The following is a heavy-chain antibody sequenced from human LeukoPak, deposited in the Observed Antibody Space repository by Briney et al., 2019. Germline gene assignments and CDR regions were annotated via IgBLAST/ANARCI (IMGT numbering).Heavy chain of an antibody. D-gene: IGHD4-17*01. CDR1: GYTFTSHA. V-gene: IGHV1-3*01. CDR3: ARARWTSTATTYYLDH. J-gene: IGHJ4*02. CDR2: IDANNGKT. Sequence: ASVKVSCKASGYTFTSHAIHWVRQAPGQRLEWMGWIDANNGKTKYSQNFQGRVTITRDTSATTAYMDLSSLRSEDTAVYYCARARWTSTATTYYLDHWGQGTLVTVSS.